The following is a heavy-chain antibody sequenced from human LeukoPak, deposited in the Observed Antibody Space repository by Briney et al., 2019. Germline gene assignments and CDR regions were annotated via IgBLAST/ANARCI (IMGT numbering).Heavy chain of an antibody. J-gene: IGHJ4*02. V-gene: IGHV4-38-2*01. CDR2: IYHSGST. D-gene: IGHD3-22*01. Sequence: SETLSLTCAVSGYSISSGYYWGCIRQHPRKELEWIGSIYHSGSTYYNPSPHSRGTISVDTSKNQFSVKLSSVTAAVTSLDYCAGHCPEKPYDSSGYPDFWGQGTLVTVSS. CDR1: GYSISSGYY. CDR3: AGHCPEKPYDSSGYPDF.